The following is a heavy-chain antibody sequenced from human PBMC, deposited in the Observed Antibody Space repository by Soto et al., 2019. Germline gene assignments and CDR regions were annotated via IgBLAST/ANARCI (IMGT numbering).Heavy chain of an antibody. Sequence: EVQLVESGGGLVQPGGSLRLSCAASGFTFSSYSMNWVRQAPGKGLEWVSYISPSSSTIYYADSVKGLFTISRVNAKNSPYLQMNSLRDEDTAGYYCETESVDTSMEHRIGMDVWGQGTTVTVSS. J-gene: IGHJ6*02. CDR2: ISPSSSTI. D-gene: IGHD5-18*01. CDR3: ETESVDTSMEHRIGMDV. CDR1: GFTFSSYS. V-gene: IGHV3-48*02.